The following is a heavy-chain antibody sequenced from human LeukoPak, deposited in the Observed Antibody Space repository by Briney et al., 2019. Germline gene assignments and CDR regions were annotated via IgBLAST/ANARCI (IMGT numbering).Heavy chain of an antibody. Sequence: GGSLRLSCAASGFTFSSYAMSWVRQAPGQGLEWVSVIGGSGGSTYYADSVKGRFTISRDNSKNTLYLQMNSLRAEDTAVYYCAKRLPYCFDYWGQGTLVTVSS. CDR1: GFTFSSYA. CDR3: AKRLPYCFDY. CDR2: IGGSGGST. J-gene: IGHJ4*02. D-gene: IGHD5-12*01. V-gene: IGHV3-23*01.